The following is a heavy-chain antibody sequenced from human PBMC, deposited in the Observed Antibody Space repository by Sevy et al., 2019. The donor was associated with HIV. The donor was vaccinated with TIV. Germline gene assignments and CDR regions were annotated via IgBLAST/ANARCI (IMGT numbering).Heavy chain of an antibody. V-gene: IGHV4-61*02. CDR1: GGSISSGNYY. Sequence: LRLSCTVSGGSISSGNYYWSWIRQPAGKGLEWIGRFYTSGGTNYNPSLKSRVTISVDTSKNQFSLKLSSVTAADTAVYYCARESGDCSSTSCYEGVFDYWGQGTLVTVSS. CDR3: ARESGDCSSTSCYEGVFDY. D-gene: IGHD2-2*01. J-gene: IGHJ4*02. CDR2: FYTSGGT.